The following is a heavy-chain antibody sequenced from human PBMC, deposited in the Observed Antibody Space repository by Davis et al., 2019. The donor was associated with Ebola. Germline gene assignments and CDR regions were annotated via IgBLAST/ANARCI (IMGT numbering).Heavy chain of an antibody. Sequence: MPGGSLRLSCAVYGGSFSGYYWGWIRQPPGKGLEWIGSIYYSGSTYYNPSLKSRVTISVDTSKNQFSLKLSSVTAADTAVYYCARTPRWGRKFDYWGQGTLVTVSS. CDR3: ARTPRWGRKFDY. CDR1: GGSFSGYY. CDR2: IYYSGST. D-gene: IGHD1-14*01. V-gene: IGHV4-34*01. J-gene: IGHJ4*02.